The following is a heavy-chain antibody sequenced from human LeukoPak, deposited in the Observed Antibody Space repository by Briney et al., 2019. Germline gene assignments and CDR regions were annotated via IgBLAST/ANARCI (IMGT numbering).Heavy chain of an antibody. CDR3: ARPYYYDSRIDP. CDR2: IYYSGST. Sequence: PSETLSLTCTVSGGSISRGDYYWSWIRQPPGKCREWSAYIYYSGSTYYNPSLKSRVTMSADTSKNQLSLKLSSVTAADTAVYYCARPYYYDSRIDPWGQGILVPVSS. D-gene: IGHD3-22*01. J-gene: IGHJ5*02. V-gene: IGHV4-30-4*01. CDR1: GGSISRGDYY.